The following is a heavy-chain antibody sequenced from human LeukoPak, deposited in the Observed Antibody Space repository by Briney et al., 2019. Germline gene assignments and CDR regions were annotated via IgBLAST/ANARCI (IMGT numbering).Heavy chain of an antibody. D-gene: IGHD6-13*01. CDR2: IYHSGST. CDR3: ARDTGYSSSWTGDYYYMDV. CDR1: GGSISSGGYH. V-gene: IGHV4-30-2*01. Sequence: SETLSLTCTVSGGSISSGGYHWSWIRQPPGKGLEWIGYIYHSGSTYYNPSLKSRVTISVDRSKNQFSLKLSSVTAADTAVYYCARDTGYSSSWTGDYYYMDVWGKGTTVTVSS. J-gene: IGHJ6*03.